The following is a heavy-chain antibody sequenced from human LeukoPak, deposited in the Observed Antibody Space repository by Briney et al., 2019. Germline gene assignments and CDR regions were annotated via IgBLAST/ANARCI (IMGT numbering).Heavy chain of an antibody. CDR2: INPNSGGT. J-gene: IGHJ4*02. Sequence: ASVKVSCKASGYTFTGYYMHWVRQAPGQGLEWMGWINPNSGGTNYAQKFQGRVTMTRGASISTAYMELSRLRSDDTAVYYCARGPSYLGYCSGGSCQQRTRKYYFDYWGQGTLVTVSS. CDR1: GYTFTGYY. D-gene: IGHD2-15*01. V-gene: IGHV1-2*02. CDR3: ARGPSYLGYCSGGSCQQRTRKYYFDY.